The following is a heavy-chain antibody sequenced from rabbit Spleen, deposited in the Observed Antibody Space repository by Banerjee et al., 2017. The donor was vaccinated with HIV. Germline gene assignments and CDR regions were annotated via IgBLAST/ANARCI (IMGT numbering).Heavy chain of an antibody. V-gene: IGHV1S40*01. CDR1: GFSFSSGYD. D-gene: IGHD1-1*01. J-gene: IGHJ4*01. CDR3: ARTTAWVNYKL. CDR2: IYTGSSGST. Sequence: QQLVESGGGLVKPGASLTLTCKPSGFSFSSGYDMCWVRQAPGKGLEWIACIYTGSSGSTYYASWAKGRFTISKTSSTTVTLQMTSLTAADTATYFCARTTAWVNYKLWGPGTLVTVS.